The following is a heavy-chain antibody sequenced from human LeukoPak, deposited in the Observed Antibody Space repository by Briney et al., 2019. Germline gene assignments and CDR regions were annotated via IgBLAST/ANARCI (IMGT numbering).Heavy chain of an antibody. Sequence: SETLSLTCTVSGGSISSSSYYWGWIRQPPGKGLEWIGSIYYSGSTYYNPSLKSRVTISVDTSKNQFSLKLSSVTAAGTAVYYCARHRGAGLAMGHYMDVWGKGTTVTISS. CDR3: ARHRGAGLAMGHYMDV. D-gene: IGHD3-10*01. CDR2: IYYSGST. CDR1: GGSISSSSYY. V-gene: IGHV4-39*01. J-gene: IGHJ6*03.